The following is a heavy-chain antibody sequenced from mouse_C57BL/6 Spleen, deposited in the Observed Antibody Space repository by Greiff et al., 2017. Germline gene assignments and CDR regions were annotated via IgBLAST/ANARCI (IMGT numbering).Heavy chain of an antibody. CDR3: ARSEGYGRRPLDY. Sequence: VQLQQSGPELVKPGDSVKISCKASGYSFTGYFMNWVMQSHGKSLEWIGRLNPYNGATFYNQKFKGKATLTVDKSSSTAHMELRSLTSEDSAVSLCARSEGYGRRPLDYWGQGTTLTVAS. D-gene: IGHD1-1*01. CDR1: GYSFTGYF. J-gene: IGHJ2*01. V-gene: IGHV1-20*01. CDR2: LNPYNGAT.